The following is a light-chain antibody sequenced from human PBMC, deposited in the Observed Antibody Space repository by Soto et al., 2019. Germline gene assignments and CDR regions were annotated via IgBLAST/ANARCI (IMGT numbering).Light chain of an antibody. V-gene: IGLV2-14*01. CDR3: CSYAGGRTYL. CDR2: EVS. Sequence: QSVLTQPASVSGSPGQSITISCTGTSSDVGGYNFVSWYQQHPGNAPKLMIYEVSNRPSGVSDRFSGSKSGNTASLTISGLQAEDYADYYCCSYAGGRTYLFCTGIKVAVL. CDR1: SSDVGGYNF. J-gene: IGLJ1*01.